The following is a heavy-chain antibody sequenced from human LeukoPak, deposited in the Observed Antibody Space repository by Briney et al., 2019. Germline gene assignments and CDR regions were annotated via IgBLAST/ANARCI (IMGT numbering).Heavy chain of an antibody. Sequence: PGGSLRLSCAASGFTFSSYWMSWVRQAPGKGLEWVANIKQDGSEKYYVDSVEGRFTISRDNAKNSLYLQMNSLRAEDTAVYYCASMGRITMVRGGHFDYWGQGTLVTVSS. CDR3: ASMGRITMVRGGHFDY. J-gene: IGHJ4*02. V-gene: IGHV3-7*01. CDR1: GFTFSSYW. CDR2: IKQDGSEK. D-gene: IGHD3-10*01.